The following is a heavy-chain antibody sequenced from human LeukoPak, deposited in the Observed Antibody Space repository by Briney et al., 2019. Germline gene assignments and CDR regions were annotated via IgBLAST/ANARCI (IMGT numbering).Heavy chain of an antibody. CDR3: ARDLSPYFAPFDY. V-gene: IGHV3-21*01. CDR1: GFTFSRST. J-gene: IGHJ4*02. Sequence: PEGSLRLSCTASGFTFSRSTMSWVRQAPGKGLEWVSCISSSSSYIYYADSVKGRFTISRDNAKNSLYLQLNSLRAEDTAVYYCARDLSPYFAPFDYWGQGTLVTFSS. CDR2: ISSSSSYI. D-gene: IGHD3-9*01.